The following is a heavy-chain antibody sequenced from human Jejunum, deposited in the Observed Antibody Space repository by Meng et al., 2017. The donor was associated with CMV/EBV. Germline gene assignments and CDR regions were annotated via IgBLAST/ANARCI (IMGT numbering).Heavy chain of an antibody. CDR3: ARDLLGITGASV. J-gene: IGHJ4*02. V-gene: IGHV4-4*07. D-gene: IGHD1-7*01. Sequence: GHLQGSGPGLVKPSEPLSLPCTVSGSSITGYYYNWIRQPAGKGLEWTGRVYTSGSTNYSPSLKSRVTMSVDTSMKQLSLKLTSVTAADTAFYYCARDLLGITGASVWGPGTLVTVSS. CDR2: VYTSGST. CDR1: GSSITGYY.